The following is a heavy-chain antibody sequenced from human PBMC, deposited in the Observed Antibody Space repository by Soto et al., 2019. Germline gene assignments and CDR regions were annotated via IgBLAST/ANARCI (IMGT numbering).Heavy chain of an antibody. V-gene: IGHV5-51*01. CDR3: ARSRYDDWSGNAFDL. Sequence: PGESLKISCKGSEYSFTSYWIAWVRQMPGKGLEWMGIIYPGDSDTRYSPSFQGQVTISADKSISTAYLQWSSLKASDTAMYYCARSRYDDWSGNAFDLWGQGTMVTVSS. CDR2: IYPGDSDT. J-gene: IGHJ3*01. D-gene: IGHD3-3*01. CDR1: EYSFTSYW.